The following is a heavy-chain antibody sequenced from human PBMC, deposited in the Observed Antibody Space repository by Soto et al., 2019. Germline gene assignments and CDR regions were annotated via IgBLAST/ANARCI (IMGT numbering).Heavy chain of an antibody. V-gene: IGHV4-39*01. CDR2: IYYSGNA. CDR3: ARHKYHSSDPSAY. Sequence: SETLSLTCTVSGGSISSSSYYWGWIRQPPGKGLEWIGSIYYSGNAYYNPSLKRRVTISVDTAKNQFSLKLSSVTAADTAVYYCARHKYHSSDPSAYWGQGTLVTVSS. CDR1: GGSISSSSYY. J-gene: IGHJ4*02. D-gene: IGHD3-22*01.